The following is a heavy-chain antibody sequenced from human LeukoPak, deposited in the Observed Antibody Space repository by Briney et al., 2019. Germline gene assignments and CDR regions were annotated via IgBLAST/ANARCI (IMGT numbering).Heavy chain of an antibody. CDR1: GGSISNSSYY. Sequence: PSETLSLTCTVSGGSISNSSYYWGWIRQPPGKGLEWIGRMYYSGCTYYNPSLKSRATISVDTSKNQFSLKLSSVTAADTAVYYCARHGRMGTINPSYWGQGTLVTVSS. V-gene: IGHV4-39*01. CDR3: ARHGRMGTINPSY. CDR2: MYYSGCT. J-gene: IGHJ4*02. D-gene: IGHD5-24*01.